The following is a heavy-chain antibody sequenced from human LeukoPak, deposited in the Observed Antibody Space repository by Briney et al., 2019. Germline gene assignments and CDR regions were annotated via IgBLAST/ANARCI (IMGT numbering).Heavy chain of an antibody. CDR3: ARGGRDGYNYGLVDY. D-gene: IGHD5-24*01. CDR1: GGSISSGSYY. CDR2: IYTSGST. Sequence: PSQTLSLTCTVSGGSISSGSYYWSWIRQPAGKGLEWIGRIYTSGSTNYNPSLKSRVTISVDTSKNQFSLKLSSVTAADTAVYYCARGGRDGYNYGLVDYWGQGTLVTVSS. J-gene: IGHJ4*02. V-gene: IGHV4-61*02.